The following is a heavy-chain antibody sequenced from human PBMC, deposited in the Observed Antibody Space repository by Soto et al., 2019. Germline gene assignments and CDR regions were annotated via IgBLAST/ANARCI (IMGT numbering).Heavy chain of an antibody. Sequence: SETLSLTCAVYGGSFSGYYWSWIRQPPGKGLEWIGEINHSGSTNYNPSLKSRVTISVDTSKNQFSLKLSSVTAADTAVYYCARAYSSANYYFDDWGQGTLVTVSS. CDR1: GGSFSGYY. V-gene: IGHV4-34*01. CDR2: INHSGST. J-gene: IGHJ4*02. CDR3: ARAYSSANYYFDD. D-gene: IGHD6-19*01.